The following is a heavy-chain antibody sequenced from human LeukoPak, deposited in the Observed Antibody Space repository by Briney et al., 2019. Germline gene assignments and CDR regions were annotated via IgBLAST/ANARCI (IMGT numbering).Heavy chain of an antibody. CDR1: GFTFSSYS. J-gene: IGHJ4*02. D-gene: IGHD3-16*01. CDR2: ISSSSSYI. CDR3: ARDAATIGGFDY. V-gene: IGHV3-21*01. Sequence: GGSLRLSCAASGFTFSSYSMNWVRQAPGKGLEWVSSISSSSSYIYYADSVKGRFTISRDNATNSLYLQMNSLRAEDTAVYYCARDAATIGGFDYWGQGTLVTVSS.